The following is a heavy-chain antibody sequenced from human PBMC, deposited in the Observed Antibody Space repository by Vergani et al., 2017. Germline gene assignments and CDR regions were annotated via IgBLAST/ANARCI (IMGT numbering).Heavy chain of an antibody. J-gene: IGHJ4*02. V-gene: IGHV1-2*02. CDR1: GYTFTGYY. Sequence: QVPLVQSGAEVKKPGASVKVSCKASGYTFTGYYMHWVRQSPGQGLEWMVWINPNSGSTNYAQTFQGRVTMTRDTSISTAYMELSRLRSDDTAVYYCARVGSAPDYWGQGTLVTVSS. CDR3: ARVGSAPDY. CDR2: INPNSGST. D-gene: IGHD3-16*01.